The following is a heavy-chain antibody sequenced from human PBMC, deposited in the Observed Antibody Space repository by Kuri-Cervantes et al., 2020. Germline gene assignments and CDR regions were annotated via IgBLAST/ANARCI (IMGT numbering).Heavy chain of an antibody. CDR3: ARRYTSGWYFFDY. CDR1: GFTFSSYA. CDR2: ISGSGGST. V-gene: IGHV3-23*01. D-gene: IGHD6-19*01. J-gene: IGHJ4*02. Sequence: GGSLRLSCAASGFTFSSYAMSWVRQAPGKGLEWVSAISGSGGSTYYTDSVKGRFTISRDNAKNSLYLQMNSLRAEDTAVYYCARRYTSGWYFFDYWGQGTLVTVSS.